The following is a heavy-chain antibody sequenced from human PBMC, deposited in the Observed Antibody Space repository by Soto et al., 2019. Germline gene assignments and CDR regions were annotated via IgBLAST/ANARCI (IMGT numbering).Heavy chain of an antibody. Sequence: GGSLRLSCAASGFTFSNAWMSWVRQAPGKGLEWVGRIKSKTDGGTTDYAAPVKGRFTISRDDSKNTLYLQMNSLKTEDTAVYYCTTDPEYSSSHDCYYMDVWGKGTTVTVSS. CDR3: TTDPEYSSSHDCYYMDV. CDR1: GFTFSNAW. CDR2: IKSKTDGGTT. D-gene: IGHD6-6*01. J-gene: IGHJ6*03. V-gene: IGHV3-15*01.